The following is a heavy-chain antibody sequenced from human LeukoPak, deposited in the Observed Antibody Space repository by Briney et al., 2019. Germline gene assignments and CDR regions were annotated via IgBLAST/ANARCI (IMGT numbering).Heavy chain of an antibody. V-gene: IGHV5-51*01. J-gene: IGHJ6*04. CDR2: IYPGDSDT. CDR1: GYSFTSYW. D-gene: IGHD3-10*01. Sequence: GESLKISCKGSGYSFTSYWIGWVRQMPGKGLEWMRIIYPGDSDTRYSPSFQGQVTISADKSISTAYLQWSSLKASDTAMYYCARLGGYGSGSMGYYYYGMDVWGKGTAVTVSS. CDR3: ARLGGYGSGSMGYYYYGMDV.